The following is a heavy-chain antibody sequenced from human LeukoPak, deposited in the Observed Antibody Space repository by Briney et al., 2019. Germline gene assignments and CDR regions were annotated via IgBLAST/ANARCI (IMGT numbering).Heavy chain of an antibody. CDR1: GYTFTSYD. CDR2: MNPNSGNA. V-gene: IGHV1-8*02. Sequence: GASMRVSCKASGYTFTSYDINWVRQAPGQGLEWMGWMNPNSGNAGYAQQFQGRVAMTRITSIDTAYMELSSLRSDDTAVYYCTRGYCSSSSCFYSDYWGQGTLVTVSS. J-gene: IGHJ4*02. CDR3: TRGYCSSSSCFYSDY. D-gene: IGHD2-2*01.